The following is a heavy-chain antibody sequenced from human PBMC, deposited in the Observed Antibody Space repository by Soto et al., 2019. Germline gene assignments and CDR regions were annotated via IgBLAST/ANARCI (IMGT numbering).Heavy chain of an antibody. CDR2: IYDSGGT. CDR1: GGSISSYY. Sequence: SETLSLTCTVSGGSISSYYWTWIRQPPGKGLEWIGYIYDSGGTNYNPSLKSRVTMSGDTSKNQFSLKLSSVTAADTAVYYCARDSGPYGNVNYWGQGTLVTVSS. CDR3: ARDSGPYGNVNY. D-gene: IGHD4-4*01. V-gene: IGHV4-59*01. J-gene: IGHJ4*02.